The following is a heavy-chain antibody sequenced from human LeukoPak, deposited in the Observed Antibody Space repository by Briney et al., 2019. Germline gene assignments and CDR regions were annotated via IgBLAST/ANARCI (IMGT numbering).Heavy chain of an antibody. CDR3: ARQGRRITIFGVVMKDFDY. CDR2: IYYSGST. CDR1: GGSISSYY. Sequence: SETLSLTCTVSGGSISSYYWSWIRQPPGKGLEWIGYIYYSGSTNYNPSLKSRVTISVDTSKNQFSLKLSSVTAADTAVYYCARQGRRITIFGVVMKDFDYWGQGTLVTASS. D-gene: IGHD3-3*01. J-gene: IGHJ4*02. V-gene: IGHV4-59*08.